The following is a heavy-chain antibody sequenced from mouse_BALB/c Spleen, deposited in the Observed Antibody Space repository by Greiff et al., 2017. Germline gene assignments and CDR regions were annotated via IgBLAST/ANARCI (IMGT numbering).Heavy chain of an antibody. CDR3: ARENYGTGCYYAMNY. J-gene: IGHJ4*01. V-gene: IGHV14-3*02. CDR2: IDPANGNT. Sequence: EVQLQQSGAELVKPGASVKLSCTASGFNFKDTYMHWVKQRPEQGLEWIGRIDPANGNTKYDPKFQGKATITADTSSNTAYLQLSSLTSEDTAVYYCARENYGTGCYYAMNYWGQGTSVTVSS. D-gene: IGHD2-1*01. CDR1: GFNFKDTY.